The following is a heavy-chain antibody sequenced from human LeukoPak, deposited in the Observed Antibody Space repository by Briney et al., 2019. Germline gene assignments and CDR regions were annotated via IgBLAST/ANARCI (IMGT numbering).Heavy chain of an antibody. D-gene: IGHD5-18*01. J-gene: IGHJ4*02. V-gene: IGHV4-59*12. CDR2: IYYSGST. Sequence: SETLSLTCTVSGGSISSYYWSWIRQPPGKGLEWIGYIYYSGSTYYNPSLKSRVTISVDRSKNQFSLKLSSVTAADTAVYYCARNRGYSYGSYDYWGQGTLVTVSS. CDR1: GGSISSYY. CDR3: ARNRGYSYGSYDY.